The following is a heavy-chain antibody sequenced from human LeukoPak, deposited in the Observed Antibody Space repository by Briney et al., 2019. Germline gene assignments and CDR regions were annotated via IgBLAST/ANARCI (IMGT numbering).Heavy chain of an antibody. D-gene: IGHD6-6*01. V-gene: IGHV3-30*02. CDR2: TPSDRAET. Sequence: GGSLRLSCAASGFTFDKFGIHWVRQAPGKGLEWVASTPSDRAETYYADSVKGRFTISRDNSKNTLYLQMNSLRAEDTAVYHCARDLIAGRLYYYYYMDVWGKGTTVTVSS. CDR1: GFTFDKFG. J-gene: IGHJ6*03. CDR3: ARDLIAGRLYYYYYMDV.